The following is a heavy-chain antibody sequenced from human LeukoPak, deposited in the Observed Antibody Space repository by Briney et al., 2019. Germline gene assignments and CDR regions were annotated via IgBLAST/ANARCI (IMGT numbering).Heavy chain of an antibody. J-gene: IGHJ4*02. CDR3: ARDIVVVVAATGVFDY. Sequence: GGSLRLSCAASGFTFSSYAMRWVRQAPGKGLEWVAVISYDRSNKYYADSVKGRFTISRDNSKNTLYLQMNSLRAEDTAVDYCARDIVVVVAATGVFDYWGQGTLVTVSS. CDR2: ISYDRSNK. D-gene: IGHD2-15*01. CDR1: GFTFSSYA. V-gene: IGHV3-30-3*01.